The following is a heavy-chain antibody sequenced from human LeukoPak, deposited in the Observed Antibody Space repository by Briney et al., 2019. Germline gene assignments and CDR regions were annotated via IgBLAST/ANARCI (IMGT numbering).Heavy chain of an antibody. Sequence: GGSLRLSCAASRFTFSRYWMRGARQPPGEGLVWVSHIYSDGSSTSYADSVKGRITISRDNAKNTLYLQMNSLRAEDTAVYYCASETYYYGSGSYYKGQLWGQGTLVTVSS. CDR3: ASETYYYGSGSYYKGQL. D-gene: IGHD3-10*01. J-gene: IGHJ4*02. CDR2: IYSDGSST. CDR1: RFTFSRYW. V-gene: IGHV3-74*01.